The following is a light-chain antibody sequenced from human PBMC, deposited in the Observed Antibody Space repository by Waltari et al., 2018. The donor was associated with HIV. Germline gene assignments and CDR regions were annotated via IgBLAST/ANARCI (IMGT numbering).Light chain of an antibody. CDR3: AAWDDSLHGYV. V-gene: IGLV1-44*01. CDR2: SNN. J-gene: IGLJ1*01. Sequence: QSVLTQPPSASGTPGQRVTISCSGSSSNIGSNPINWYRQLPGTAPKLLIYSNNQWPSGFPDRFSGSKSGTSASLAISGLQSEDEADYYCAAWDDSLHGYVFGTGTKVTVV. CDR1: SSNIGSNP.